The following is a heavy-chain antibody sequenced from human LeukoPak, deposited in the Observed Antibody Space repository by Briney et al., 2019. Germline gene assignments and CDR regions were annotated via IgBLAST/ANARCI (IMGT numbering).Heavy chain of an antibody. Sequence: GGSLRLSCAGSGFTFSSYPMSWVRQAPGKGLQWVSAISNGGGSAYYADSVKGRFTISRDNSKSTLYLQMNSLRAEDTAIYYCAARPRMPPRFDNWGQGTLVTVSS. CDR2: ISNGGGSA. D-gene: IGHD1-14*01. CDR3: AARPRMPPRFDN. J-gene: IGHJ4*02. CDR1: GFTFSSYP. V-gene: IGHV3-23*01.